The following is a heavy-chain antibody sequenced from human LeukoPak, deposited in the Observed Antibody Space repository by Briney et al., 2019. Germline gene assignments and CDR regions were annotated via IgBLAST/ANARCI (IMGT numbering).Heavy chain of an antibody. J-gene: IGHJ4*02. CDR2: MKSDGSIT. D-gene: IGHD6-13*01. CDR3: ARATAAAGLFDY. Sequence: GGSLRLSCAASGFTLRSYCMHWVPQAPGKGPVWFSRMKSDGSITSYADSVKGRFTVSRDNAKNTLYLQMNSLRAEDTAVFYCARATAAAGLFDYWGQGTLVTVSS. V-gene: IGHV3-74*01. CDR1: GFTLRSYC.